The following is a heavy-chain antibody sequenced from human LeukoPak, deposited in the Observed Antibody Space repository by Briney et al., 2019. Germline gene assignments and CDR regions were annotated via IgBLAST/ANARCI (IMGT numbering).Heavy chain of an antibody. CDR1: GGSISSYY. D-gene: IGHD5-18*01. V-gene: IGHV4-59*01. CDR3: AREVDTATEKGFDY. CDR2: IYYSGST. Sequence: SETLSLTCTVSGGSISSYYWSWIRQPPGKGLEWIGYIYYSGSTNYNPSLKSRVTISVDTSKNQFSLKLSSVTAADTAVYYCAREVDTATEKGFDYWGQGTLVTVSS. J-gene: IGHJ4*02.